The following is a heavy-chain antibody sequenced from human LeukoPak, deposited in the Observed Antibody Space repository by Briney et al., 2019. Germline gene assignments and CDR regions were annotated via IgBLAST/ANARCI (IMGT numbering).Heavy chain of an antibody. CDR3: AKSATTVTSNFDY. V-gene: IGHV3-23*01. CDR1: GFTFSSHG. CDR2: ISGSGGGT. Sequence: GGSLRLSCAASGFTFSSHGMSWVRQAPGKGLEWVPGISGSGGGTFYADSVGGRFTISRDNSKNTVYLQMNSLRAEDTAVYYCAKSATTVTSNFDYWGQGTLVTVSS. J-gene: IGHJ4*02. D-gene: IGHD4-17*01.